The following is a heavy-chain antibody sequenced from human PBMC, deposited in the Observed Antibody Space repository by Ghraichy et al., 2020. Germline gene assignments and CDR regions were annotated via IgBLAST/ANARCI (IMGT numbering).Heavy chain of an antibody. D-gene: IGHD3-10*01. CDR3: AKENSPRLGSGIDLQYGMDV. Sequence: GGSLRLSCAASGFTFSSYGMHWVRQAPGKGLEWVAFIRYDGSNKYYADSVKGRFTISRDNSKNTLYLQMNSLRAEDTAVYYCAKENSPRLGSGIDLQYGMDVWGQGTTVTVSS. J-gene: IGHJ6*02. CDR2: IRYDGSNK. V-gene: IGHV3-30*02. CDR1: GFTFSSYG.